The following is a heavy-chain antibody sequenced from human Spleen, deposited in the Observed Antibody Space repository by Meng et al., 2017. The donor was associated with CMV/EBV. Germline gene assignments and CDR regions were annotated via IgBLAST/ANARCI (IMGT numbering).Heavy chain of an antibody. CDR2: ISSLGNFI. CDR1: GFTFRSYA. V-gene: IGHV3-21*01. J-gene: IGHJ4*02. CDR3: AREVIAARREAIDY. D-gene: IGHD6-6*01. Sequence: GGSLRLSCAASGFTFRSYAMSWVRQAPGKGLEWVSSISSLGNFINYLDSVQGRFTISRDNAKNSLYLQMNSLRAEDTAVYYCAREVIAARREAIDYWGQGTLVTVSS.